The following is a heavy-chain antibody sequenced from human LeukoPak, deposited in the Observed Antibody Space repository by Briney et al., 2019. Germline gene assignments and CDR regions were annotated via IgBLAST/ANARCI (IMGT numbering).Heavy chain of an antibody. CDR1: GFTFSSYA. CDR3: AKDLTFCGGDCTAEYFQH. Sequence: GGSLRLSCAASGFTFSSYAMNWVRQAPGKGLEWVSTISGNGGSTYYADSVKGRFTISRDNSKNTLYLQINSLRAEDTAIYYCAKDLTFCGGDCTAEYFQHWGQGTLVTVSS. D-gene: IGHD2-21*02. CDR2: ISGNGGST. V-gene: IGHV3-23*01. J-gene: IGHJ1*01.